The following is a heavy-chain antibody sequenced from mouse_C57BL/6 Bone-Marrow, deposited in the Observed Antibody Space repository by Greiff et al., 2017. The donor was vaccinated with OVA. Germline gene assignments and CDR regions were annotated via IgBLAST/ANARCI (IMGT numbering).Heavy chain of an antibody. CDR2: IHPNSGST. CDR3: ARKAHYSNPYFDY. J-gene: IGHJ2*01. Sequence: VQLQQPGAELVKPGASVKLSCKASGYTFTSYWMHWVKQRPGQGLEWIGMIHPNSGSTNYNEKFKSKATLTVDKSSSTAYMQLSSLTSEDSAVYYCARKAHYSNPYFDYWGQGTTLTVSS. CDR1: GYTFTSYW. V-gene: IGHV1-64*01. D-gene: IGHD2-5*01.